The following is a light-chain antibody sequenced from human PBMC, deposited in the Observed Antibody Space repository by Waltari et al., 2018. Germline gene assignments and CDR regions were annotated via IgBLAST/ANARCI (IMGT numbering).Light chain of an antibody. CDR2: EVS. CDR3: HQRSDWGT. J-gene: IGKJ4*01. V-gene: IGKV2D-29*01. CDR1: QSLLHSDGKTY. Sequence: DIVMTQTPLSLSVTPGQPASISCKSSQSLLHSDGKTYLSWYLQKPGQPPHLLIFEVSNRLSGVPDRFRGSGSGTEFTLTISSLEPEDFAVYYCHQRSDWGTFGGGTKVEI.